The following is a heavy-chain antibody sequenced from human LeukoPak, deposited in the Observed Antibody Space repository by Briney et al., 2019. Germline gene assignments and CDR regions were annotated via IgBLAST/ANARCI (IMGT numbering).Heavy chain of an antibody. CDR3: ARKEEDYRGSCFDY. CDR2: IYYSGST. CDR1: PGSIISICYY. V-gene: IGHV4-39*01. J-gene: IGHJ4*02. D-gene: IGHD1-26*01. Sequence: SETLSLTFPVAPGSIISICYYWGWIRQPPGKGLEWIGSIYYSGSTYYNPALKSRVTISVDTSKNQFSLKLSSVTAADTAVYYCARKEEDYRGSCFDYWGQGTLVTVSS.